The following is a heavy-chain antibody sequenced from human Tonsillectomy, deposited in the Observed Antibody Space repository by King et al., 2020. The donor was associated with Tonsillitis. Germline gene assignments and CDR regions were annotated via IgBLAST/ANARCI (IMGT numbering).Heavy chain of an antibody. Sequence: VQLVESGGGVVQPGRSLRLSCAASGFTFITFDMHWVRQAPGKGLEWVAVISYDGSNKYYVDSVKGRFTISRDNSKNTLYLQMNSLRAEDTAVYFCAKDLIDYYDSSGYLDYWGREPWSPSPQ. V-gene: IGHV3-30*18. CDR2: ISYDGSNK. CDR3: AKDLIDYYDSSGYLDY. J-gene: IGHJ4*02. D-gene: IGHD3-22*01. CDR1: GFTFITFD.